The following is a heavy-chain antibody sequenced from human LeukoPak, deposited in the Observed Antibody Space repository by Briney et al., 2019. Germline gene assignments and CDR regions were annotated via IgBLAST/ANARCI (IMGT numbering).Heavy chain of an antibody. J-gene: IGHJ3*02. CDR1: GYSISSGYY. D-gene: IGHD1-26*01. CDR3: ARLGGSYINAFDI. CDR2: IYHSGST. V-gene: IGHV4-38-2*01. Sequence: PSETLSLTCAVSGYSISSGYYWGWIRQPPGKWLEWMGSIYHSGSTYYNPSLKSRVTISVDTSKTQFSLKLSSVTAADTAVYYCARLGGSYINAFDIWGQGTMVTVSS.